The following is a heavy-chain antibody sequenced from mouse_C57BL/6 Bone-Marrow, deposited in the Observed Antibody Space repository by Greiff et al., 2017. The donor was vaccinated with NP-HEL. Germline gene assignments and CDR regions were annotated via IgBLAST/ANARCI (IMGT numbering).Heavy chain of an antibody. V-gene: IGHV3-1*02. CDR2: IHYSGST. CDR1: GYSISSGYS. D-gene: IGHD2-14*01. Sequence: EVKLQESGPDLVKPSQSLSLTCTVTGYSISSGYSWHWIRQFPGNKLEWMAYIHYSGSTNYNPSLKSRISITRDTSKNQFFLQLNSVTTEDTATYNCARYNRYDVRYFDVWGAGTTVTVSS. CDR3: ARYNRYDVRYFDV. J-gene: IGHJ1*01.